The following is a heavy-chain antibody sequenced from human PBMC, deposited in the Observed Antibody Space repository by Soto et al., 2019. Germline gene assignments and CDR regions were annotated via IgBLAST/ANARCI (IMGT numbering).Heavy chain of an antibody. CDR2: IYYSGST. D-gene: IGHD1-26*01. J-gene: IGHJ4*02. Sequence: QVQLQESGPGLVKPSQTLSLTCTVSGGSISSGDYYWSWIRQPPGKGLEWIGYIYYSGSTYYNPSLKSRFTISVDTSKNQFSLKRSSVTAADTAVYYCARDLEGELGGVDYWGQGTLVTVSS. V-gene: IGHV4-30-4*01. CDR1: GGSISSGDYY. CDR3: ARDLEGELGGVDY.